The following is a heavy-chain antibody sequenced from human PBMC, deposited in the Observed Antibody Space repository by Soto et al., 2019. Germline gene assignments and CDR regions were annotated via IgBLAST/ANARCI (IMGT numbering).Heavy chain of an antibody. V-gene: IGHV1-69*14. CDR1: GGTFSGYT. J-gene: IGHJ4*02. CDR3: ATTTSGWGDFDY. Sequence: QVQLVQSGAEVKEPGSSEKVSCKASGGTFSGYTFTWVRRAPGQGLECMGGISATFGTTNYAQKFQGRITVTADKSTNTVYMELTNLRSDDTAVYYCATTTSGWGDFDYWGQGTLVTVTT. CDR2: ISATFGTT. D-gene: IGHD6-19*01.